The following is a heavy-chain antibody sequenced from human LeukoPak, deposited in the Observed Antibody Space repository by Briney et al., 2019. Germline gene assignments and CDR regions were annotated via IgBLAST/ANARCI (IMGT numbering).Heavy chain of an antibody. CDR1: GGSISSGSYY. J-gene: IGHJ4*02. D-gene: IGHD6-13*01. CDR2: IYYSGST. Sequence: PSETLSLTCTVSGGSISSGSYYWSWIRQPPGKGLEWIGYIYYSGSTNYNPSLKSRVTISVDTSENQFSLKLSSVTAADTAVYYCARDASSWYSPGFFGYWGQGTLVTVSS. CDR3: ARDASSWYSPGFFGY. V-gene: IGHV4-61*01.